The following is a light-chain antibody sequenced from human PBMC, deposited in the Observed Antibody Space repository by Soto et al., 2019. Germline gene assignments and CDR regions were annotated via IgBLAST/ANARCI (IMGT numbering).Light chain of an antibody. J-gene: IGKJ1*01. Sequence: AIRMTQSPSSLSASTGDRVTITCRASQGISRYLAWYQQKPGKAPKLLIYAASTLQSGVPSRFSGSGSGTDFTLTISCLHSEDFATYYCQQYYSYPRSFGQGTKVEIK. V-gene: IGKV1-8*01. CDR3: QQYYSYPRS. CDR1: QGISRY. CDR2: AAS.